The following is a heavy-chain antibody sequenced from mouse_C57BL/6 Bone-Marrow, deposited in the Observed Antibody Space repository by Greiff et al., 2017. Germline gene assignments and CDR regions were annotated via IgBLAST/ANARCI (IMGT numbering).Heavy chain of an antibody. Sequence: EVQLQQSGPVLVKPGASVKMSCKASGYTFTDYYMNWVKQSHGKSLEWIGVINPYNGGTSYNQKFKGKATLTADKSSSTAYMELRSLTSEDSAVYFCARSGYYGSSAYWRFDVWGTGTTVTVSS. CDR2: INPYNGGT. CDR1: GYTFTDYY. D-gene: IGHD1-1*01. J-gene: IGHJ1*03. V-gene: IGHV1-19*01. CDR3: ARSGYYGSSAYWRFDV.